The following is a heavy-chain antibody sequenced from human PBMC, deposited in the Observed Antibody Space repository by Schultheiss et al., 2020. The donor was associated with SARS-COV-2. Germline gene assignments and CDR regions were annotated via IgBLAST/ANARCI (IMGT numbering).Heavy chain of an antibody. V-gene: IGHV3-30*03. Sequence: GESLKISCAASGFTFSSYGMHWVRQAPGKGLEWVAVISYDGSNKYYADSVKGRFTISRDNSKNTLYLQMNSLRAEDTAVYYCARTYGGNLYYFDYWGQGTLVTVSS. CDR2: ISYDGSNK. D-gene: IGHD4-23*01. J-gene: IGHJ4*02. CDR3: ARTYGGNLYYFDY. CDR1: GFTFSSYG.